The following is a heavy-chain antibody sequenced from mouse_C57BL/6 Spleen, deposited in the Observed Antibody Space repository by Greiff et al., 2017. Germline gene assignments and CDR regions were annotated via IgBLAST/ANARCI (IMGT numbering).Heavy chain of an antibody. D-gene: IGHD1-1*01. CDR1: GYTFTSYW. Sequence: QVQLQQPGAELVKPGASVKLSCKASGYTFTSYWITWVKQRPGQGLEWIGDIYTGSGSTNYNEKFTSKATLTVDTSSSTAYMGLSSLTSEDSAVYYCAREEDDYGSSPWFAYWGQGTLVTVSA. V-gene: IGHV1-55*01. CDR3: AREEDDYGSSPWFAY. CDR2: IYTGSGST. J-gene: IGHJ3*01.